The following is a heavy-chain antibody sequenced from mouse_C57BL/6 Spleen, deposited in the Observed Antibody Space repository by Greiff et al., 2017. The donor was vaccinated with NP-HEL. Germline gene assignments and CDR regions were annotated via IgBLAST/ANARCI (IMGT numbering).Heavy chain of an antibody. CDR3: ARGRGGHWYFDV. CDR1: GYTFTSYW. D-gene: IGHD1-1*02. J-gene: IGHJ1*03. Sequence: QVQLQQSGAELVKPGASVKMSCKASGYTFTSYWITWVKQRPGQGLEWIGDIYPGSGSTNYNEKFKSKATLTVDTSSSTAYMQLSSRTSEDSAVYYCARGRGGHWYFDVWGTGTTVTVSS. CDR2: IYPGSGST. V-gene: IGHV1-55*01.